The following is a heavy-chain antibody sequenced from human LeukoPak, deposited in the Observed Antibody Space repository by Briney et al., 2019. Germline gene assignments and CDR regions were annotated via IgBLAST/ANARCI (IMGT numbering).Heavy chain of an antibody. D-gene: IGHD3-22*01. Sequence: GGSLRLSCATSGFTFSSYGMHWVRQAPGKGLEWVAFIRYDGSNKYYADSVKGRFTISRDNAKNTLYLQMNSLRAEDTAVYYCARGGYDSSGYYWFDPWGQGTLVTVSS. CDR2: IRYDGSNK. CDR3: ARGGYDSSGYYWFDP. CDR1: GFTFSSYG. J-gene: IGHJ5*02. V-gene: IGHV3-30*02.